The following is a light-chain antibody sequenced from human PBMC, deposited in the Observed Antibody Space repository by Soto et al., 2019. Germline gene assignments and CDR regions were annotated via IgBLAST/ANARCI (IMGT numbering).Light chain of an antibody. Sequence: DVVMTQSPLSLPVTLGQPASISCRSSQSLAYSDGNTYLNWFQQRPGQSPRRLIYKVSNRDSGGPAAFRGSGSGTDFTLKISRVEAEDVGIYYCMQGTHWPPYTLGQGTKLEIK. V-gene: IGKV2-30*01. CDR2: KVS. J-gene: IGKJ2*01. CDR3: MQGTHWPPYT. CDR1: QSLAYSDGNTY.